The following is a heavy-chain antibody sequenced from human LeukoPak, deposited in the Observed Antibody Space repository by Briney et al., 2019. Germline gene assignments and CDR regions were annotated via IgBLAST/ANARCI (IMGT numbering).Heavy chain of an antibody. V-gene: IGHV1-46*01. CDR3: ARGPRITLVRGGQWYYYMDV. CDR1: GYTFSSNY. CDR2: INPSGGST. D-gene: IGHD3-10*01. J-gene: IGHJ6*03. Sequence: ASVKVSCKASGYTFSSNYMHWVRQAPGQGLEWMGIINPSGGSTNYAQKFQGRVTMTRDTSTSTVYMELSSLRSEDTAVYYCARGPRITLVRGGQWYYYMDVWGKGTTVTISS.